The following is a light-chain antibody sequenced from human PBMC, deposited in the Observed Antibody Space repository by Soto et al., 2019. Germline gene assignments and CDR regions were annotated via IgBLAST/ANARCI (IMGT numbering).Light chain of an antibody. Sequence: DVVMTQSPLSLPVTLGQPASISCRSSRSLAYSDGNTYLNWFQQRPGQSPRRLIYNVSNRDSGVPERFSGSGSGTDFTLKISRVEAEDVGVYYCMQGTHWPPYTFGQGTKLEIK. V-gene: IGKV2-30*01. CDR3: MQGTHWPPYT. CDR1: RSLAYSDGNTY. J-gene: IGKJ2*01. CDR2: NVS.